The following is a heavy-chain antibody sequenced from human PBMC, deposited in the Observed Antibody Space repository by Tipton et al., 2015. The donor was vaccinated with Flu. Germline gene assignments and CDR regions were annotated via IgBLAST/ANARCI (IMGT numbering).Heavy chain of an antibody. Sequence: GSLRLSCTVSGYSISSGYYWGWIRQPPGKGLEWIGSIYHSGSTNYNPSLKSRVTISVDTSKNQFSLKLSSVTAADTAVYYCARLESWYPYYWGQGTLVTVSS. CDR2: IYHSGST. J-gene: IGHJ4*02. D-gene: IGHD1-14*01. CDR1: GYSISSGYY. V-gene: IGHV4-38-2*02. CDR3: ARLESWYPYY.